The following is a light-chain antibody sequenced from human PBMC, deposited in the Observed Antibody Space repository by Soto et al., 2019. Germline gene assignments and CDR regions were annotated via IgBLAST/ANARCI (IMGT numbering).Light chain of an antibody. J-gene: IGKJ5*01. Sequence: DIQLTQSPSFLSASVGDRVTITCRASQGISSYLAWYQQKPGKAPKFLMYAASTLRGGVPSRFSGSGSGTEFTLTISSLQPEDFGLYYCHGRNDYPITFGQGTRLEIK. CDR2: AAS. V-gene: IGKV1-9*01. CDR3: HGRNDYPIT. CDR1: QGISSY.